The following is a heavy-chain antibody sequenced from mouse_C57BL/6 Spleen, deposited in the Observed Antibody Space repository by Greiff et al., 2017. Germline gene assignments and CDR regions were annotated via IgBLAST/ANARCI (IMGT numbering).Heavy chain of an antibody. CDR1: GYTFTSYW. J-gene: IGHJ1*03. V-gene: IGHV1-69*01. D-gene: IGHD1-1*01. Sequence: QVQLQQPGAELVMPGASVKLSCKASGYTFTSYWMHWVKQRPGQGLEWIGEIDPSDSYTNYNQKFKGKSTLTVDKSSSTAYMQLSSLTSEDSAVYYCARRRDGVVATYWYFDVWGTGTTVTVSS. CDR2: IDPSDSYT. CDR3: ARRRDGVVATYWYFDV.